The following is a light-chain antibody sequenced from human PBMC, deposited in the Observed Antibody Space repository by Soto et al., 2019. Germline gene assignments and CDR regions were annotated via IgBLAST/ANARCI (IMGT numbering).Light chain of an antibody. Sequence: AIRMTQFPSSLSASTGDRVTISCRSSQGISSYLAWYQQKPGKAPKLLIYAASSLQSGVPSRFSGSGSGTDFTLTISSLQPEDFATYYCQQSYSTPKTFGQGTKV. CDR3: QQSYSTPKT. CDR2: AAS. V-gene: IGKV1-8*01. CDR1: QGISSY. J-gene: IGKJ1*01.